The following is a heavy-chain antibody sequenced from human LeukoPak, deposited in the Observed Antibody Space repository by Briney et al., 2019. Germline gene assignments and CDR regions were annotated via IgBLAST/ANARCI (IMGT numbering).Heavy chain of an antibody. D-gene: IGHD5-18*01. Sequence: VASVKVSCKASGYTFTSYGISWVRQAPGQGLEWMGWISAYNGNTNYAQKLQGRVTMTTDTSTSTAYMELRSLRSDDTAVYYCARGAAGDVDTAMVLFDYWGQGTLVTVSS. CDR2: ISAYNGNT. CDR3: ARGAAGDVDTAMVLFDY. CDR1: GYTFTSYG. V-gene: IGHV1-18*01. J-gene: IGHJ4*02.